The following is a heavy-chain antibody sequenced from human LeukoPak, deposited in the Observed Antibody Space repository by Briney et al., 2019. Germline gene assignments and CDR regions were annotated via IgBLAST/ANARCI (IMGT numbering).Heavy chain of an antibody. CDR2: INPNSGGT. CDR1: GYTFTGYY. Sequence: ASVKVSCKASGYTFTGYYMHLVRQAPGQGLEWMGWINPNSGGTNYAQKFQGRVTMTRDTSISTAYMELSRLRSDDTAVYYCARPLYYYDSSGYYYLDYWGQGTLATVSS. D-gene: IGHD3-22*01. J-gene: IGHJ4*02. CDR3: ARPLYYYDSSGYYYLDY. V-gene: IGHV1-2*02.